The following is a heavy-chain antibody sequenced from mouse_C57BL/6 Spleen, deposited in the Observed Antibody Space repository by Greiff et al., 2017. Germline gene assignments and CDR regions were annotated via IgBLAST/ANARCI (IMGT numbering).Heavy chain of an antibody. CDR1: GYTFTSYW. CDR3: ARAGLITTVFDY. D-gene: IGHD1-1*01. J-gene: IGHJ2*01. CDR2: IDPSDSYT. Sequence: VQLQQPGAELVMPGASVKLSCKASGYTFTSYWMHWVKQRPGQGLEWIGEIDPSDSYTNYNQKFKGKSTLTVDKSSSTAYMQLSSLTSEDSAVNYCARAGLITTVFDYWGQGTTLTVSS. V-gene: IGHV1-69*01.